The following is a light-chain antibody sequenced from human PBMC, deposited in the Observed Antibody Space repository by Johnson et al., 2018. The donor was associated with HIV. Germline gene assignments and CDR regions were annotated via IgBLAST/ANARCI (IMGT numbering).Light chain of an antibody. CDR1: SSNIGNNY. J-gene: IGLJ1*01. CDR3: GAWDSSLSAHYV. V-gene: IGLV1-51*02. Sequence: QSVLTQPPSVSAAPGQKVTISCSESSSNIGNNYVSWYQQLPGTAPKLLIYEKNKRPSGIPDRFSASKSGTSATLGITGLQTWDEADYYCGAWDSSLSAHYVFGTGTKVSVL. CDR2: EKN.